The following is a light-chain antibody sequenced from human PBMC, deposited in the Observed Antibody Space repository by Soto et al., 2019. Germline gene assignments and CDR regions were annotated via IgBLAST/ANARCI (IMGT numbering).Light chain of an antibody. CDR1: NSDVGGYNY. V-gene: IGLV2-14*01. Sequence: QSALTQPASVSGSPGQSITISCTGTNSDVGGYNYVSWYQQHPGKAPKLMIYDVSNRPSGVSNRFSGSKSGNTASLTISGLQAEDEADYSCSSYTSSSTLAFGGGTKLTVL. CDR2: DVS. J-gene: IGLJ3*02. CDR3: SSYTSSSTLA.